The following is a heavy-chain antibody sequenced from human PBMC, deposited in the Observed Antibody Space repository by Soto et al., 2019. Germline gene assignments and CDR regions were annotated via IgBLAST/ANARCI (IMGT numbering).Heavy chain of an antibody. D-gene: IGHD2-2*01. Sequence: QVQLVQSGAEVKKPGSSVKVSCKASGGTFSSYAISWVRQAPGQGLEWMGGIIPISGTANYAETFQGRVTITADESTSTAYMELSSLRSEDTAVYYCARAQDSSASLEICYYYYYGVDVWGQGTAVTFSS. J-gene: IGHJ6*02. CDR3: ARAQDSSASLEICYYYYYGVDV. CDR1: GGTFSSYA. CDR2: IIPISGTA. V-gene: IGHV1-69*01.